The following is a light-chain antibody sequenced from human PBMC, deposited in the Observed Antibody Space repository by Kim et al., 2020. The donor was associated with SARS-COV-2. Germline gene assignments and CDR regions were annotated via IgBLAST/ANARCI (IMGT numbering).Light chain of an antibody. CDR1: SSNIGSNN. J-gene: IGLJ3*02. V-gene: IGLV1-44*01. CDR3: SVWDDSLKKGV. Sequence: QSVLTQPPSASGTPGQRVTISCSGSSSNIGSNNVVWYQQLPGAAANLLIYSNNQRRSGIPDQFSGSRSGTSASLVISALQSADEADYYCSVWDDSLKKGVFGGGTQLTVL. CDR2: SNN.